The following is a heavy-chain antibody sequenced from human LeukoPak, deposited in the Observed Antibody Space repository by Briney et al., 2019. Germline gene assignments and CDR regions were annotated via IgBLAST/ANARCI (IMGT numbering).Heavy chain of an antibody. V-gene: IGHV3-23*01. CDR3: ANEEVPNDY. J-gene: IGHJ4*02. D-gene: IGHD1-1*01. Sequence: GGSLRLSCAASGCTFSNHAMTWVRQAPGKGLEWVSGISISGHKTYYADSVKGRFTISRDNSKNTVYLQMNSLRVDDTAVYYCANEEVPNDYWGQGTLVTVSS. CDR2: ISISGHKT. CDR1: GCTFSNHA.